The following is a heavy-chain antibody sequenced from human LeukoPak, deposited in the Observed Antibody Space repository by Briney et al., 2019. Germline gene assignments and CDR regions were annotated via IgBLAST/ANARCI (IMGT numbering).Heavy chain of an antibody. D-gene: IGHD1/OR15-1a*01. CDR1: GGSFSGHY. V-gene: IGHV4-34*01. CDR3: ARAPESWNNFDY. Sequence: SETLSLTCAVYGGSFSGHYWSWIRQPPGKGLEWIGEINHSGSTNYNPSLKSRVTISVDTSKNQFSLKLSSVTAADTAEYYCARAPESWNNFDYWGQGTLVTVSS. J-gene: IGHJ4*02. CDR2: INHSGST.